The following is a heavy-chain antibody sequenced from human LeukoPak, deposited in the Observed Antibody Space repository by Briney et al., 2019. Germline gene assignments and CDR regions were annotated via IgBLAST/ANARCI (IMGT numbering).Heavy chain of an antibody. D-gene: IGHD3-10*01. CDR1: GGSFSGYY. CDR3: ARGLYGSGSLDV. V-gene: IGHV4-34*01. CDR2: INHSGST. J-gene: IGHJ6*02. Sequence: SETLSLTCAVYGGSFSGYYWSWIRQPPGKGLEWIGEINHSGSTNYNPSLKSRVTISVDTSKNQFSLKLSSVTAADTAVYYCARGLYGSGSLDVWGQGTTVTVSS.